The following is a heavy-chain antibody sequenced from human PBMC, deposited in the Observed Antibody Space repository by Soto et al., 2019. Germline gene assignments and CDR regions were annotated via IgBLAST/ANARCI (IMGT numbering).Heavy chain of an antibody. V-gene: IGHV3-30*18. D-gene: IGHD2-15*01. CDR1: GFTFSSYG. Sequence: SRRLSCAASGFTFSSYGMHWVRQAPGKGLEWMEVISYDGSNKYYADSVKGRFTISRDNSKNTLYLQMNSLRAEDTAVYYCAKTRGIVVVVAATGTFDIWGQGT. CDR3: AKTRGIVVVVAATGTFDI. CDR2: ISYDGSNK. J-gene: IGHJ3*02.